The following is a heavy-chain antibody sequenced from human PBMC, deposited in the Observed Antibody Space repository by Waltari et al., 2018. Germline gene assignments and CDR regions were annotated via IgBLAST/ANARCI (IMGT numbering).Heavy chain of an antibody. D-gene: IGHD2-15*01. J-gene: IGHJ4*02. V-gene: IGHV3-21*01. CDR3: ARDGRGWDY. CDR1: GFHFITYS. Sequence: EVQLVESGGGLVKPGGSLRLSCAASGFHFITYSINWVRQAPGKGLEWVSSISSSSSYIYYADSVKGRFTISRDNAKNSLYLQMNSLRAEDTAVYYCARDGRGWDYWGQGTLVTVSS. CDR2: ISSSSSYI.